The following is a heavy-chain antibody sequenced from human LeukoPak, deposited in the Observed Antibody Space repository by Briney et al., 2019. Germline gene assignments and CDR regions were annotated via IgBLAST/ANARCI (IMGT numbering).Heavy chain of an antibody. J-gene: IGHJ4*02. CDR3: ARDTYYYGSGSYYVGLGY. CDR2: INPSGGST. Sequence: GASVKVSCKASGYTFTSYYMHWVRQAPGQGLEWMGIINPSGGSTSYAQKFQGRVTMTRDTSTSTVYMELSSLRSEDTAVYYCARDTYYYGSGSYYVGLGYWGQGTLVTVSS. V-gene: IGHV1-46*01. D-gene: IGHD3-10*01. CDR1: GYTFTSYY.